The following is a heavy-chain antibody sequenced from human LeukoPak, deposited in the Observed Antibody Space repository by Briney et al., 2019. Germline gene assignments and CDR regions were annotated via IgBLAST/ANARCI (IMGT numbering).Heavy chain of an antibody. CDR2: ISGSGGST. Sequence: PGGSLRLSCAASGFTFSSYAMSWVRQAPGKGLEWVSAISGSGGSTYYADSVKGRFTISRDNSKNTLYLQMNSLRAEHTAVYYCAKDLWHSSGWFYFDYWGQGTLVTVSS. V-gene: IGHV3-23*01. CDR1: GFTFSSYA. D-gene: IGHD6-19*01. J-gene: IGHJ4*02. CDR3: AKDLWHSSGWFYFDY.